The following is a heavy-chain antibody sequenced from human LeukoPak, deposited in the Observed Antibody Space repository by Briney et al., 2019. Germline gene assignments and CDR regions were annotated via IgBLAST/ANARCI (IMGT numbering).Heavy chain of an antibody. CDR1: GFTFSSYA. V-gene: IGHV3-23*01. CDR3: ARLLSYYSYYYMDV. Sequence: GGSLRLSCAASGFTFSSYAMSWVRQAPGKGLEWVSAISDSGGSTYYADSVKGRFTISRDNSKNTLYLQMNSLRAEDTAVYYCARLLSYYSYYYMDVWGKGTTVTVSS. J-gene: IGHJ6*03. D-gene: IGHD4/OR15-4a*01. CDR2: ISDSGGST.